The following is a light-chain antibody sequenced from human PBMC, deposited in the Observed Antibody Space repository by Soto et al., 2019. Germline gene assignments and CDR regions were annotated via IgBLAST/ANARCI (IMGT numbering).Light chain of an antibody. V-gene: IGKV3-15*01. J-gene: IGKJ2*03. Sequence: IVRTQSPATLSVSPRESPTFSCRASQSVSSLLAWYQQKPRQAPRLLIYDTSTRATGIPARFSGSGSGTDFTLTISSLQSEDFAIYYCQEYNIWPYSFGQGTKVDLK. CDR2: DTS. CDR3: QEYNIWPYS. CDR1: QSVSSL.